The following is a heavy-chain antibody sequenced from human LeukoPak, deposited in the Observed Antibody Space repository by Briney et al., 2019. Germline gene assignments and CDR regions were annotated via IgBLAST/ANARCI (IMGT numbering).Heavy chain of an antibody. J-gene: IGHJ6*02. Sequence: SETLSLTCTVSGGSISSYCWTWIRQSPGKGLEWIGYIYYSGTTNYNPSLKSRVAISVDTSTNQFSLNLSSVTAADTAVCYCARQGYGDFLTLYALDVWGQGTTVTVSS. CDR3: ARQGYGDFLTLYALDV. V-gene: IGHV4-59*08. CDR1: GGSISSYC. D-gene: IGHD4-17*01. CDR2: IYYSGTT.